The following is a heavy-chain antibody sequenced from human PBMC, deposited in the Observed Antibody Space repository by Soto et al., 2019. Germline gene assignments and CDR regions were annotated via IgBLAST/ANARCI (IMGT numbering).Heavy chain of an antibody. CDR1: GYTFTSYG. J-gene: IGHJ4*02. CDR3: ARDPQLLWFGEVHFDY. D-gene: IGHD3-10*01. CDR2: ISAYNGNT. Sequence: QVQLVQSGAEVKKPGASVKVSCKASGYTFTSYGISWVRQAPGQGLEWMGWISAYNGNTNYAQKLQGRVTITTDTATSKAYMELRRLRSDDTAVYYCARDPQLLWFGEVHFDYWGQGTLVTVSS. V-gene: IGHV1-18*01.